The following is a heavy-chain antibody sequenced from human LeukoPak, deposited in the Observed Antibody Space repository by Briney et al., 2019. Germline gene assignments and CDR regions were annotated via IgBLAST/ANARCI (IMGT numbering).Heavy chain of an antibody. V-gene: IGHV3-7*01. CDR2: IKEDGSAK. CDR1: GFTLSTSW. J-gene: IGHJ4*02. Sequence: GGSVRLSCVDSGFTLSTSWMAWVRQAPGKGLEWVANIKEDGSAKNYVGSVRGRFTVSRDNAKKSVYLEMNSLRAEDTAVYYCARDRAYNRFDYWGQGTLVTVSS. CDR3: ARDRAYNRFDY. D-gene: IGHD5-24*01.